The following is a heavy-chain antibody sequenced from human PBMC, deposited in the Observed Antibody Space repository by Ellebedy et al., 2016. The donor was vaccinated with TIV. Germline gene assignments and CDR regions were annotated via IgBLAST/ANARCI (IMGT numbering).Heavy chain of an antibody. J-gene: IGHJ6*02. CDR3: ARGGCGGDCYSNYYGMDV. CDR1: GYTLTELS. V-gene: IGHV1-24*01. Sequence: AASVKVSCKVSGYTLTELSMHWVRQAPGKGLEWMGGFDPEDGETIYAQKFQGRVTMTEDTSTDTAYMELSSLRSEDTAVYYCARGGCGGDCYSNYYGMDVWGQGTTVTVSS. CDR2: FDPEDGET. D-gene: IGHD2-21*02.